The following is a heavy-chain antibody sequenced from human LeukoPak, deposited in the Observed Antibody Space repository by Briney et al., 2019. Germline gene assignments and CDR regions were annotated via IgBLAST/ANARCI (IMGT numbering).Heavy chain of an antibody. CDR3: TTDEDWNYARKDV. D-gene: IGHD1-7*01. J-gene: IGHJ6*02. CDR2: TVSEIDGGTT. Sequence: GGSLRLSRAASGFTFNYAWMSWVRQVPGKGLEWVGQTVSEIDGGTTDYATPVKGRFTISRDDSKSTLYLQMNSLKIEDTAVYYCTTDEDWNYARKDVWGQGATVIVSS. V-gene: IGHV3-15*04. CDR1: GFTFNYAW.